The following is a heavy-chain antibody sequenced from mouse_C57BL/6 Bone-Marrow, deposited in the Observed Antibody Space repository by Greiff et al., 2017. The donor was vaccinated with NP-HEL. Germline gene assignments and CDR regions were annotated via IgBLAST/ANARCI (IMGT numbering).Heavy chain of an antibody. D-gene: IGHD2-2*01. CDR2: IDPKNGDT. CDR3: TKRWLWDY. CDR1: GFNIKDDY. V-gene: IGHV14-4*01. Sequence: VQLQQSGAELVRPGASVKLSCTASGFNIKDDYMHWVKQRPEQGLEWIGWIDPKNGDTNYASKFQGTATITADTSSNTAYLQLRSLTSEDTAVYYCTKRWLWDYWGQGTTLTVSA. J-gene: IGHJ2*01.